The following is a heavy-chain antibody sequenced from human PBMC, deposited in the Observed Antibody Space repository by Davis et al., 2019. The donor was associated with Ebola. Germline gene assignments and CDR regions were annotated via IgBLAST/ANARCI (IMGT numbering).Heavy chain of an antibody. CDR2: VYYSGYT. CDR1: GVSISTHY. Sequence: PSDTLSLTFTVSGVSISTHYWNWIRQPPGKGLEWIGSVYYSGYTNYSPSLKSRVTRSIDTSKNKFSLRLRSVTAADTAVYYCAERGGSVWGQGTLVTVSS. D-gene: IGHD3-16*01. J-gene: IGHJ4*02. V-gene: IGHV4-59*11. CDR3: AERGGSV.